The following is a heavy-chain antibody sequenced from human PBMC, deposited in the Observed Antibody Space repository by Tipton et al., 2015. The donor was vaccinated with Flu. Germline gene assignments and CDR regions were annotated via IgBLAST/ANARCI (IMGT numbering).Heavy chain of an antibody. Sequence: TLSLTCSVSGGFIGNSNYYWGWIRQPPGKGLEWIGTIYSSGTPYYNPSLQSRVTVSIDTSKNQFSLRLTAVTAAATAVYYCARGYYDSSGYHYVGDYWGQGTLVTVTS. CDR1: GGFIGNSNYY. CDR3: ARGYYDSSGYHYVGDY. D-gene: IGHD3-22*01. CDR2: IYSSGTP. J-gene: IGHJ4*02. V-gene: IGHV4-39*07.